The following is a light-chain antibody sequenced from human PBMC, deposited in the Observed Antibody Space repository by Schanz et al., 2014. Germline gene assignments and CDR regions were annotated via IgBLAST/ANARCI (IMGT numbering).Light chain of an antibody. CDR1: SSDVGGYKY. Sequence: QSALTQPPSASGSPGQSVTISCTGTSSDVGGYKYVSWYQQHPDKAPKLMIYEVSKRPSGVPDRFSGSKSGNTASLTISGLQAEDEADYFCCSYAGSNTLVFGGGTKLTVL. CDR2: EVS. CDR3: CSYAGSNTLV. J-gene: IGLJ2*01. V-gene: IGLV2-8*01.